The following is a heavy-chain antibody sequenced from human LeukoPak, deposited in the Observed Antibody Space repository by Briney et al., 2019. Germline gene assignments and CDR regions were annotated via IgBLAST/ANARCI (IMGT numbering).Heavy chain of an antibody. CDR2: IIPIFGTA. Sequence: SVKVSCNASGYTFTSYGISWVRQAPGQGLEWMGGIIPIFGTANYAQKFQGRVTITTDESTSTAYMELSSLRSEDTAVYYCARAVGGYYYYYYMDVWGKGTTVTVSS. V-gene: IGHV1-69*05. J-gene: IGHJ6*03. CDR3: ARAVGGYYYYYYMDV. D-gene: IGHD3-10*01. CDR1: GYTFTSYG.